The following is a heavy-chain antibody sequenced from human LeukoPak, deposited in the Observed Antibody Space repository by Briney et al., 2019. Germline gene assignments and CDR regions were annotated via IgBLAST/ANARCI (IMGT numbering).Heavy chain of an antibody. J-gene: IGHJ4*02. CDR3: ARSIAALIRFDYYFDY. D-gene: IGHD3-3*01. V-gene: IGHV4-30-4*08. Sequence: SETLSLTCTVSGGSISSGDYYWSWIRQPPGKGLEWIGYIYYSGSTYYNPSLKSRVTISVDTSKNQFSLKLSSVTAADTAVYYCARSIAALIRFDYYFDYWGQGTLVTVSS. CDR2: IYYSGST. CDR1: GGSISSGDYY.